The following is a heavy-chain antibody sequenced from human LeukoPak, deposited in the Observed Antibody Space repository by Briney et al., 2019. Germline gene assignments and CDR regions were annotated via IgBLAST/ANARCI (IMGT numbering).Heavy chain of an antibody. CDR1: GFTFSSYA. D-gene: IGHD2-2*01. V-gene: IGHV3-23*01. CDR2: ISGSGGST. J-gene: IGHJ4*02. CDR3: AKDKFDIVVVPAATRGFDY. Sequence: GGSLGLSCAASGFTFSSYAMSWVRQAPGKGLEWVSAISGSGGSTYYADSVKGRFTISRDNSKNTLYLQMNSLRAEDTAVYYCAKDKFDIVVVPAATRGFDYWGQGTLVTVSS.